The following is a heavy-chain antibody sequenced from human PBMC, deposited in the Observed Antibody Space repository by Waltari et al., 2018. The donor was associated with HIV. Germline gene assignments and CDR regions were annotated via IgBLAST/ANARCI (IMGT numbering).Heavy chain of an antibody. J-gene: IGHJ4*02. Sequence: QVQLVQSGAEVKKPGASVKVSCKASGYTFTGYYMHWVRQAPGQGLEWMGWINPNSGGTNYAQKFQGRVTMTRDTSISTAYMELSRLRSDDTAVYYGATALYSSSSAGSIDYWGQGTLVTVSS. CDR1: GYTFTGYY. CDR2: INPNSGGT. CDR3: ATALYSSSSAGSIDY. V-gene: IGHV1-2*02. D-gene: IGHD6-6*01.